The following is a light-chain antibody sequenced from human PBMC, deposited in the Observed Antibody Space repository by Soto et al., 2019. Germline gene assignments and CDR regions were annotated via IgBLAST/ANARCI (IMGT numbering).Light chain of an antibody. V-gene: IGKV3-20*01. CDR2: GAS. Sequence: EMVLTQSPGTLSLSPGERATLSCRASQSVSSNYLAWYQQKPGQAPRLHIYGASSRATGIPDRFTGSGSGTDFTLTISRLEPEDFAVYYCQQYGSSPRTFGQGTKVEIK. CDR3: QQYGSSPRT. J-gene: IGKJ1*01. CDR1: QSVSSNY.